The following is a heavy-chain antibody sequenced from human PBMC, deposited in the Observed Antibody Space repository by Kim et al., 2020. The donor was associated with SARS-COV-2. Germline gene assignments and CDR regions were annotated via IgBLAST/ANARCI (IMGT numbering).Heavy chain of an antibody. CDR3: ARNKEEMATTLRNFAGY. J-gene: IGHJ4*02. D-gene: IGHD1-1*01. Sequence: GGSLRLSCVASGFSFKDYVLHWVRQAPGKGLEWVALISQNGARKHYAASVKGRFTISRDNSKDTMYLEINNLRIDDRGVYYCARNKEEMATTLRNFAGYWGQGTVVTVTS. V-gene: IGHV3-30-3*01. CDR2: ISQNGARK. CDR1: GFSFKDYV.